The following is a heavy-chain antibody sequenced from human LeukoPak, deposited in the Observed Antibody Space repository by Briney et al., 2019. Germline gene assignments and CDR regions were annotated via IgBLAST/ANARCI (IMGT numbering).Heavy chain of an antibody. J-gene: IGHJ3*02. CDR2: IYHSGST. CDR3: ARDRGYDFWSGSPANDAFDI. Sequence: PSETLSLTCAVSGGSISSSNWWSWVRQPPGKGLEWIGEIYHSGSTNYNPSLKSRVTISVDKSKNQFSLKLSSVTAADTAVYYCARDRGYDFWSGSPANDAFDIWGQGTMVTVSS. CDR1: GGSISSSNW. V-gene: IGHV4-4*02. D-gene: IGHD3-3*01.